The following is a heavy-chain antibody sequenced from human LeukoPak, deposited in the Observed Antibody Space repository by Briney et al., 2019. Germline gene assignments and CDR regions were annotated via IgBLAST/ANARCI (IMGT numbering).Heavy chain of an antibody. CDR1: GFTFSSYW. J-gene: IGHJ4*02. D-gene: IGHD2-2*01. CDR2: INSDGGTT. CDR3: ARFYCSSSSCLEDY. V-gene: IGHV3-74*01. Sequence: PGGSLRLSCAASGFTFSSYWMHWVRQAPGKGLVWVSRINSDGGTTGYADSVKGRFTISRDNAKNTLYLQMNSLRGEDTAVYYCARFYCSSSSCLEDYWGQGTLVTASS.